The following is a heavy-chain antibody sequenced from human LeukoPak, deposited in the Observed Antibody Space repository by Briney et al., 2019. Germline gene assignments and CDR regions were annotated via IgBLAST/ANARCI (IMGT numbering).Heavy chain of an antibody. Sequence: SETLSLTCTVCGGSISSGSYYWSWIRQPAGKGLEWIGRIYTSGSTNYNPSLKSRVTISVDTSKSQFSLKLSSVTAADTAVYYCARTVVHYDSSGYCYVSFDYWGQGTLVTVSS. CDR1: GGSISSGSYY. V-gene: IGHV4-61*02. CDR2: IYTSGST. D-gene: IGHD3-22*01. CDR3: ARTVVHYDSSGYCYVSFDY. J-gene: IGHJ4*02.